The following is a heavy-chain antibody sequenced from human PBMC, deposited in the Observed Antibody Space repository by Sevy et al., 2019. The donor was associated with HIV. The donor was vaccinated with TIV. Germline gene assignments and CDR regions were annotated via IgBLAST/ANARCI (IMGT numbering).Heavy chain of an antibody. Sequence: ASVKVSFKVSGYTLTQLSMHWVRLTPGKGLEWMASFAPEHAKTVYSQKFQGRLSMTEDTSTHTAYMELSSLRSEDTAVYYCATTKDYYESSGDPFDYWVQGTLVTVSS. CDR2: FAPEHAKT. CDR1: GYTLTQLS. CDR3: ATTKDYYESSGDPFDY. D-gene: IGHD3-22*01. V-gene: IGHV1-24*01. J-gene: IGHJ4*02.